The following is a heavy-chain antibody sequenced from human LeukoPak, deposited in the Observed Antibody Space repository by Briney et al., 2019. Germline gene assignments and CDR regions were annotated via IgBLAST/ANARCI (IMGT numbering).Heavy chain of an antibody. CDR1: GFTFSSYD. V-gene: IGHV3-13*01. CDR3: ARDRGIFGELLSDSHGMDV. J-gene: IGHJ6*02. Sequence: GGSLRLSCAASGFTFSSYDMHWVRQATGKGLEWVSAIGTAGDTYYPGSVKGRLTISRENAKNSLYLQMNSLGAGDTAVYYCARDRGIFGELLSDSHGMDVWGQGTTVTVSS. D-gene: IGHD3-10*01. CDR2: IGTAGDT.